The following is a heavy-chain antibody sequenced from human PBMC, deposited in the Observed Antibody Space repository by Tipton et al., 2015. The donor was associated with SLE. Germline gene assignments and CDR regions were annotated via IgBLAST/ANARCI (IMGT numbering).Heavy chain of an antibody. D-gene: IGHD2-2*01. J-gene: IGHJ4*02. V-gene: IGHV4-30-2*01. CDR2: IYHSGST. CDR3: ARGGVVPAAPDY. CDR1: GGSISSYY. Sequence: LRLSCTVSGGSISSYYWSWIRQPPGKGLEWIGYIYHSGSTYYNPSLKSRVTISVDRSKNQFSLKLSSVTAADTAVYYCARGGVVPAAPDYWGQGTLVTVSS.